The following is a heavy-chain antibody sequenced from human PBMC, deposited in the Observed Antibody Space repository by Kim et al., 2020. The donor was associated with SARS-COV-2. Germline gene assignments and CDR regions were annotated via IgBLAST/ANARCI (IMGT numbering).Heavy chain of an antibody. D-gene: IGHD6-6*01. Sequence: EKGRFTISRDSAKNSLYLQMSSLRADDTSVYYCARDWGWRYRRSSNGLDVWGQGTTVTVSS. CDR3: ARDWGWRYRRSSNGLDV. V-gene: IGHV3-11*01. J-gene: IGHJ6*02.